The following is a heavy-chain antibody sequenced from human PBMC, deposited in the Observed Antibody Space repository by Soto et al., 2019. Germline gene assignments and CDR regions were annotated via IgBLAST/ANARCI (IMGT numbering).Heavy chain of an antibody. CDR3: ARSMTTVTFDAFDI. CDR2: ISAYNGNT. V-gene: IGHV1-18*01. D-gene: IGHD4-17*01. Sequence: ASVKVSCKASGYTFTTYGISWVRQAPGQGLEWMGWISAYNGNTNYAQKLQGRVTMTTDTSTSTAYMELRSLRSDDTAVYYCARSMTTVTFDAFDIWGQGTMVTVS. CDR1: GYTFTTYG. J-gene: IGHJ3*02.